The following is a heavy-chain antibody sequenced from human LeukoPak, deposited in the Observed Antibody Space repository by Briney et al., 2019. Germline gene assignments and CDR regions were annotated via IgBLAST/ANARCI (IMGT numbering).Heavy chain of an antibody. CDR2: ISGSGGST. J-gene: IGHJ4*02. V-gene: IGHV3-23*01. CDR1: GFTFSSYA. D-gene: IGHD1-26*01. CDR3: AKVPWELLGYFDY. Sequence: GGSLRLSCAASGFTFSSYAMSWVRQAPGKGLEWVSAISGSGGSTYYADSVKGRFTISRDNSKNTLYLQMNSLRAGDTAVYYCAKVPWELLGYFDYWGQGTLVTVPS.